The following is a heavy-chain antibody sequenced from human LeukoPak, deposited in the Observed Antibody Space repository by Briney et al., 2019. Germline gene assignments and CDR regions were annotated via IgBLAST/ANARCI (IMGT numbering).Heavy chain of an antibody. J-gene: IGHJ4*02. V-gene: IGHV3-7*01. CDR2: IKQDGSEK. Sequence: GGSLRLSCAASGFTFSSYWMSWVRQAPGKGLEWVANIKQDGSEKYYVDSVKGRFTISRDNAKNSLFLQMNSLRAEDTAVYYCAKTGQLLWFGELLSSLDYWGQGTLVTVSS. D-gene: IGHD3-10*01. CDR1: GFTFSSYW. CDR3: AKTGQLLWFGELLSSLDY.